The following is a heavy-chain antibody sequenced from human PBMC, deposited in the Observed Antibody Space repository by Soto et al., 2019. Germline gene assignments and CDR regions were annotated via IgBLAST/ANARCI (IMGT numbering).Heavy chain of an antibody. CDR2: TYYRSKWYN. CDR3: VRDRYSSSGWFDP. J-gene: IGHJ5*02. CDR1: GDSFSSNGVA. Sequence: SQTLSLTCAISGDSFSSNGVAWNWIRQSPSRGLEWLGRTYYRSKWYNDYADSVKSRITVNPDTSKNQFSLQLNSVTPEDTAVYYCVRDRYSSSGWFDPWGQGTPVTVSS. D-gene: IGHD3-10*01. V-gene: IGHV6-1*01.